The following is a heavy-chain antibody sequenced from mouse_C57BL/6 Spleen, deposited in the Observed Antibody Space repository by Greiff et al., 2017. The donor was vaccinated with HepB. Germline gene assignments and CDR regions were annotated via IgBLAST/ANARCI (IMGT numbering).Heavy chain of an antibody. Sequence: VKLQQPGAELVKPGASVKVSCKASGYTFTSYWMHWVKQRPGQGLEWIGRIHPSDSDTNYNQKFKGKATLTVDKSSSTAYMQLSSLTSEDSAVYYCAIEGVYDGYYGRFAYWGQGTLVTVSA. CDR1: GYTFTSYW. V-gene: IGHV1-74*01. CDR3: AIEGVYDGYYGRFAY. J-gene: IGHJ3*01. D-gene: IGHD2-3*01. CDR2: IHPSDSDT.